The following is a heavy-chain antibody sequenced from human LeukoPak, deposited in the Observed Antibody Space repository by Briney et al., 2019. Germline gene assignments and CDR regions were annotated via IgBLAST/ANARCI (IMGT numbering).Heavy chain of an antibody. Sequence: SETLSLTCTVSGYSISSGDFWGWIRQPPGKGLEWIGYIYYSGSTNYNPSLKSRVTISVDTSKNQFSLKLSSVTAADTAVYYCARPVDYYYYYMDVWGKGTTVTVSS. V-gene: IGHV4-61*05. CDR3: ARPVDYYYYYMDV. CDR1: GYSISSGDF. CDR2: IYYSGST. J-gene: IGHJ6*03.